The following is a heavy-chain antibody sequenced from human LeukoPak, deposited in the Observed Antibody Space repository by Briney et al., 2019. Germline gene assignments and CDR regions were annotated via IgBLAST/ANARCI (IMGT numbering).Heavy chain of an antibody. D-gene: IGHD6-19*01. J-gene: IGHJ4*02. CDR2: IKQDGSER. CDR3: ATGAGCGY. V-gene: IGHV3-7*03. Sequence: GGSLRLSWAASGFTFSSYWMTGVRQAPGKGLEWVANIKQDGSERNYVDSVRGRFTISRDNAKNSLYLQMNTLRDEDTAVYYCATGAGCGYWGQGTLVTVSS. CDR1: GFTFSSYW.